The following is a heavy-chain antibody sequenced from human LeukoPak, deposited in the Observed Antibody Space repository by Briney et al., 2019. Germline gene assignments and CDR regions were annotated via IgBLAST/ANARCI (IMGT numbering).Heavy chain of an antibody. CDR3: ARDSSGYQ. V-gene: IGHV3-7*01. J-gene: IGHJ4*02. CDR1: GFMFSSYG. CDR2: IKEDGSEK. D-gene: IGHD3-22*01. Sequence: GRSLRLSCAASGFMFSSYGMHWVRQAPGKGLEWVANIKEDGSEKYYGDSVKGRFTISRDNAKNSLYLQMNSLRAEDTAVYYCARDSSGYQWGQGTLVTVSS.